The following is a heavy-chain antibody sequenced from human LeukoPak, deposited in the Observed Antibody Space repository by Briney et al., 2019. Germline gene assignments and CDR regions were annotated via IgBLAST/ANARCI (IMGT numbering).Heavy chain of an antibody. D-gene: IGHD6-13*01. V-gene: IGHV3-21*01. CDR1: GFTFSSYS. CDR3: ARGVYSSSWYDY. J-gene: IGHJ4*02. Sequence: GGSLRLSCAASGFTFSSYSMTWVRQAPGKGLEWVSSISSSSSYIYYADSVKGRFTISRDNAKNSLYLQMNSLRAEDTAVYYCARGVYSSSWYDYWGQGTLVTVSS. CDR2: ISSSSSYI.